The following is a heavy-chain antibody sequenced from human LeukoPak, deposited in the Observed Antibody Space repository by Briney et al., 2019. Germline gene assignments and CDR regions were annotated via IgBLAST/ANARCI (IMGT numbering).Heavy chain of an antibody. Sequence: PGGSLRLSCAASGFTFSSYSMNWVRQAPGKVLEWVSSISSSSSYIYYADSVKGRFTISRDNAKNSLYLQMNSLRAEDTAVYYCAGVSVEMATIRWGQGTLVTVSS. J-gene: IGHJ4*02. CDR2: ISSSSSYI. D-gene: IGHD5-24*01. CDR3: AGVSVEMATIR. V-gene: IGHV3-21*01. CDR1: GFTFSSYS.